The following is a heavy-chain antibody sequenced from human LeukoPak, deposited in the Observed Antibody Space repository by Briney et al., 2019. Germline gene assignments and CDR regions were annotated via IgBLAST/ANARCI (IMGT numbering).Heavy chain of an antibody. Sequence: SETLSLTCAVHGGSLSGYYWSWIRQPPGKGLEWIGDSGNTIYNPSLKSRVTISVDTSKNQFSLKLSSVTAADTAVYYCARRRRRDGYYDNSGYFDYWGQGTLVTVSS. CDR2: SGNT. D-gene: IGHD3-22*01. J-gene: IGHJ4*02. CDR3: ARRRRRDGYYDNSGYFDY. CDR1: GGSLSGYY. V-gene: IGHV4-34*01.